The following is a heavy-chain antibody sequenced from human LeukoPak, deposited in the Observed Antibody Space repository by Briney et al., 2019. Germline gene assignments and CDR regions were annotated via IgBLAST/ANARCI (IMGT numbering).Heavy chain of an antibody. V-gene: IGHV5-51*01. CDR1: GYSFISYW. D-gene: IGHD6-19*01. CDR3: ATSITVAGTLDAFDM. J-gene: IGHJ3*02. CDR2: IYPGDSDT. Sequence: GESLKISCKGSGYSFISYWIGWVRQMPGKGLEWMGIIYPGDSDTRYSPSFQGQVTISADKSISTAYLQWSSLKASDTAMYYCATSITVAGTLDAFDMWDQGTMVTVSS.